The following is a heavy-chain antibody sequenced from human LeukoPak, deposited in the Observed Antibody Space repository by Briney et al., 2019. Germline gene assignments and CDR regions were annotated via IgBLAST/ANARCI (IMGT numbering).Heavy chain of an antibody. J-gene: IGHJ6*02. D-gene: IGHD4-17*01. V-gene: IGHV3-48*03. CDR1: GFTFSRYE. CDR2: ISRSGRTI. Sequence: GALRLSCSASGFTFSRYEMNWGRQGPGEGLEWVSYISRSGRTIYYADSVKGRFTISRDNAKNSLYLQMNSLRAEDTAVYYCARDRGAYGDYASYYYGMDVWGQGTTVTVSS. CDR3: ARDRGAYGDYASYYYGMDV.